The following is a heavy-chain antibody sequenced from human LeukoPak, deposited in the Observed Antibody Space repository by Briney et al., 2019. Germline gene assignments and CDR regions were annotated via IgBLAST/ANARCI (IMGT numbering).Heavy chain of an antibody. CDR1: GFTFSSYA. V-gene: IGHV3-23*01. J-gene: IGHJ4*02. CDR3: AKDTPIGKYCTNGVCSPFDY. Sequence: GGSLRLSCAGSGFTFSSYAMSWVRQAPGQGLEWVSVISDSGDYTSYADSVRGRFTISRDNSRNTLYLQMISLRPEDTAVYYCAKDTPIGKYCTNGVCSPFDYWGQGTLVTVSS. D-gene: IGHD2-8*01. CDR2: ISDSGDYT.